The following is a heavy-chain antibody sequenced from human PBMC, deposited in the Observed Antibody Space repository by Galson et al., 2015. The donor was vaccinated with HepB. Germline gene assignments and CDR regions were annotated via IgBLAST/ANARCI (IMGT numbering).Heavy chain of an antibody. Sequence: SVKVSCKASGYTFTSYYMNWVRQAPGQGLEWMGVINPSGGSTTYAQKFQGRVTMTRDTSTTTVYMELSSLRSEDTAVYYCASTRATWLSNHDDYWGQGTLVTVSS. CDR2: INPSGGST. CDR1: GYTFTSYY. J-gene: IGHJ4*02. V-gene: IGHV1-46*01. D-gene: IGHD3-22*01. CDR3: ASTRATWLSNHDDY.